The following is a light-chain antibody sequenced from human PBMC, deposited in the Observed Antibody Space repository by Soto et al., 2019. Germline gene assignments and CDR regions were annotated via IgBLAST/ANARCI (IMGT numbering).Light chain of an antibody. CDR3: QQYSLYWT. CDR1: QSIRSW. Sequence: DFQMTQSPSTLSASVGDTVTITCRASQSIRSWLAWYQQKPGKAPKLLIYKASTLESGVPSRFSGSGSGTEFTLTISSLQPDDFASYYCQQYSLYWTFGQGTKVEIK. V-gene: IGKV1-5*03. CDR2: KAS. J-gene: IGKJ1*01.